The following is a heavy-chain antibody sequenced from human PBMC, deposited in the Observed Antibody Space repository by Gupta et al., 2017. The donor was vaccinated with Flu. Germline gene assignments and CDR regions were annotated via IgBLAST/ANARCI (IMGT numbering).Heavy chain of an antibody. CDR1: GLTSSDYW. CDR2: IKEDGSII. J-gene: IGHJ4*02. CDR3: AKDFTGDKDS. V-gene: IGHV3-74*01. Sequence: GLTSSDYWMHWVRQAPGKGLVWVSRIKEDGSIINYAESGKGRFTISRDNAKNTLYLQMNTLRTEDTAVYYCAKDFTGDKDSWGQGTLVTVSS. D-gene: IGHD7-27*01.